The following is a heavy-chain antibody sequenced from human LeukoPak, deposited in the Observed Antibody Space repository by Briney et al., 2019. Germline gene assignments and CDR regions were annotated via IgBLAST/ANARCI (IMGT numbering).Heavy chain of an antibody. CDR2: IYYSGST. Sequence: SETLSLTCTVSGGSISSYYWSWIRQPPGKGLEWIGYIYYSGSTNYNPSLKSRVTISVDTSKNQFSLKLSSVTAADTAVYYCARSRDYASYYYYGMDVWGQGTTVTVSS. D-gene: IGHD4-17*01. J-gene: IGHJ6*02. CDR1: GGSISSYY. CDR3: ARSRDYASYYYYGMDV. V-gene: IGHV4-59*08.